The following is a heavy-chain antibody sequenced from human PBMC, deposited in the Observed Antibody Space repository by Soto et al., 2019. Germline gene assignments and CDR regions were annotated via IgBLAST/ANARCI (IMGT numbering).Heavy chain of an antibody. CDR3: ARDEFPVRGYSYGYVDY. Sequence: QVQLVESGGGVVQPGRSLRLSCAASGFTFSSYGMHWVRQAPGKGLEWVAVLWYDGSNKYYADSVKGQFTITRDNSKNMLYLQMNSLGAEDTAVYYCARDEFPVRGYSYGYVDYWGQGTLVTVSS. D-gene: IGHD5-18*01. J-gene: IGHJ4*02. V-gene: IGHV3-33*01. CDR2: LWYDGSNK. CDR1: GFTFSSYG.